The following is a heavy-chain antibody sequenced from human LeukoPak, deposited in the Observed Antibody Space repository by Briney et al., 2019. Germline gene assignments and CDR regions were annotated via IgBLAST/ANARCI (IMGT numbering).Heavy chain of an antibody. Sequence: GGSLRLSCAASGFTFSSYTMSWVRQAPGKGLEWVSAISGSGGNTYYADSVKGRFTISRDNSKNTLYLQMNSLRDEDTAVYYCAKDWDQYRSGCDHWGQGTLVTVSS. CDR1: GFTFSSYT. CDR3: AKDWDQYRSGCDH. CDR2: ISGSGGNT. D-gene: IGHD3-10*01. V-gene: IGHV3-23*01. J-gene: IGHJ4*02.